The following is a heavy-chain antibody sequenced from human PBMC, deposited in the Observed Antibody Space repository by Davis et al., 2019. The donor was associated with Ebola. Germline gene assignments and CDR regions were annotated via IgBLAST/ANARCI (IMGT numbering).Heavy chain of an antibody. Sequence: GESLKISCKGSGYSFTSYWISWVRQMPGKGLEWMGRIDPSDSYTNYSPSFQGHVTISADKSISTAHLQWSSLKASDTAMYYCARHERYCSSTSCYPSWFDPWGQGTLVTVSS. CDR1: GYSFTSYW. V-gene: IGHV5-10-1*01. D-gene: IGHD2-2*01. CDR2: IDPSDSYT. J-gene: IGHJ5*02. CDR3: ARHERYCSSTSCYPSWFDP.